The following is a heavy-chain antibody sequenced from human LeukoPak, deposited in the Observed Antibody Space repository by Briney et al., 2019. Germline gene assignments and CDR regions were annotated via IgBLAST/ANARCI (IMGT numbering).Heavy chain of an antibody. J-gene: IGHJ4*02. D-gene: IGHD6-13*01. CDR1: GGSISSGGYY. V-gene: IGHV4-31*03. Sequence: SETLSLTCTVSGGSISSGGYYWRWIRQHPGKGLEWIGYIYYSGSTYYNPSLKSRVTISVDTSKNQFSLRLSSVTAADTAVYYCASFGYSSSWSRHDYWGQGTLVTVSS. CDR2: IYYSGST. CDR3: ASFGYSSSWSRHDY.